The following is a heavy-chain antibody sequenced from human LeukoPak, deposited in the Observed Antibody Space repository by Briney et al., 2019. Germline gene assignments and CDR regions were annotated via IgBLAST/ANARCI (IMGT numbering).Heavy chain of an antibody. CDR1: GYTFTGYY. Sequence: ASVKVSCKASGYTFTGYYMHWVRQAPGQGLEWMGWINPNSGGTNYAQKFQGRVTMTRDTSISTAYMELSRLRSDDTAVYYCARDTSLYSSSCWFDPWGQGTLFTVSS. J-gene: IGHJ5*02. CDR3: ARDTSLYSSSCWFDP. V-gene: IGHV1-2*02. D-gene: IGHD6-6*01. CDR2: INPNSGGT.